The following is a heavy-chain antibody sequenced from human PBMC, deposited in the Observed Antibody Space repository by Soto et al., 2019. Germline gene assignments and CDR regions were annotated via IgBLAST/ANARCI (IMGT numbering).Heavy chain of an antibody. Sequence: QVQLQESGPGLVKPSETLSLTCTVSGGDISTYYWTWIRQPAGKGLEWIGRIYSSGSTKYNPSLKSRVTMSLDTSKNQFSLRLSSVTAADTAVYYCARGRRFSDWFDPWGQGTLVTVSS. CDR2: IYSSGST. D-gene: IGHD3-3*01. CDR1: GGDISTYY. V-gene: IGHV4-4*07. J-gene: IGHJ5*02. CDR3: ARGRRFSDWFDP.